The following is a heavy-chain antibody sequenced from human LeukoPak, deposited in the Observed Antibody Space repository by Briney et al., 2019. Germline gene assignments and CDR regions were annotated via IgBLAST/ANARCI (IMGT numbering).Heavy chain of an antibody. D-gene: IGHD2-2*01. V-gene: IGHV4-4*07. Sequence: KPSETPSLNRPGSGGSISCFYWGWIPPPPREGLEWIWRIYTSGGTNYNPSLKSRVTMPVDTSKNQFSLKLSSVTAADTAVYYCARGGYQLVLWDYFDYWGQGTLVTVSS. CDR2: IYTSGGT. J-gene: IGHJ4*02. CDR1: GGSISCFY. CDR3: ARGGYQLVLWDYFDY.